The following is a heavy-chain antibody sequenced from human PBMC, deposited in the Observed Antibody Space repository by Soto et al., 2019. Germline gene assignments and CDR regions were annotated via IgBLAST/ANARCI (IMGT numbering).Heavy chain of an antibody. D-gene: IGHD4-17*01. J-gene: IGHJ4*02. CDR3: ASNALQLTTVTTYLFDY. V-gene: IGHV1-8*01. CDR1: GYTFTSYD. Sequence: ASVKVSCKASGYTFTSYDINWVRQATGQGFEWMGWMNPNIGKANYAQKFQGRVTITADKSTSTAYMELSSLRSEDTAVYYCASNALQLTTVTTYLFDYWGQGTLVTVSS. CDR2: MNPNIGKA.